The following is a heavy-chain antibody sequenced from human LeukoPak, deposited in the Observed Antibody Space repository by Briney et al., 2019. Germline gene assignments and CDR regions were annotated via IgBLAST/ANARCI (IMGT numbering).Heavy chain of an antibody. Sequence: GESLKISCKGSGYSYTSYWIGWVRQMPGKGLEWMGIIYPGDSDTRYSPSFQGQVTISADKSISTAYLQWSSLKASDTAMYYCARGGGTDLRFLEWLLSNDAFDIWGLGTMVTVSS. CDR1: GYSYTSYW. V-gene: IGHV5-51*01. J-gene: IGHJ3*02. CDR2: IYPGDSDT. D-gene: IGHD3-3*01. CDR3: ARGGGTDLRFLEWLLSNDAFDI.